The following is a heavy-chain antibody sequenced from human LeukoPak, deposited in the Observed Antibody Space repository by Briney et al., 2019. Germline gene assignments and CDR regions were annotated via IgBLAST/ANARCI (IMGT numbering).Heavy chain of an antibody. CDR2: ISSSSSTI. J-gene: IGHJ4*02. D-gene: IGHD5-12*01. CDR3: ARATRGYSGYEPFDY. Sequence: GGSLRLSCAASGFTFSSYSMNWVRQAPGKGLEWVSYISSSSSTIYYADSVKGRFTISRDNAKNSLYLQMNSLRAEDTAVYYCARATRGYSGYEPFDYWGQGTLVTVSS. V-gene: IGHV3-48*04. CDR1: GFTFSSYS.